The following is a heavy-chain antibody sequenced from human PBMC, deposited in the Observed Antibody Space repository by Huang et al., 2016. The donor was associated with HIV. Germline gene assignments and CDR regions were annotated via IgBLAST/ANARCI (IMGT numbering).Heavy chain of an antibody. D-gene: IGHD6-19*01. CDR3: ARDTTTVAGLDF. V-gene: IGHV3-30*14. Sequence: DFVRGRFTILRDNSKNILYLQLNSLTPADTSIYYCARDTTTVAGLDFWGQGALVTVSS. J-gene: IGHJ4*02.